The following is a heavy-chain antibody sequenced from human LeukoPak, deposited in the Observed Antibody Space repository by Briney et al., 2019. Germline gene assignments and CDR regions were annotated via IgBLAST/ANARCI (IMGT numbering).Heavy chain of an antibody. J-gene: IGHJ4*02. V-gene: IGHV1-18*01. CDR1: GYTFTSYG. CDR3: ARPQGGFPQSFDV. Sequence: ASVKVSCKASGYTFTSYGISWVRQAPGQGLEWMGWISAYNGNTNYAQKPQGRVTMTTDTSTNTAYLELRSLRSDDTAVYYCARPQGGFPQSFDVWGRGTLVTVSS. CDR2: ISAYNGNT. D-gene: IGHD3-9*01.